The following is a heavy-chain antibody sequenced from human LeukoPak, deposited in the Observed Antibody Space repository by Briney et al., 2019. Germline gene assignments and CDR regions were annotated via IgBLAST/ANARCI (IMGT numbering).Heavy chain of an antibody. CDR3: ARLFGGSGWFSPPGD. J-gene: IGHJ4*02. D-gene: IGHD6-19*01. Sequence: GESLKISCRGSGYSFTSYWIGWVRRMPGKGLEWLGCIYPGDSDTRYSPSFQGQVTISADKPISTAYLQWSSLKASDTAMYYCARLFGGSGWFSPPGDWGQGTLVTVSS. CDR1: GYSFTSYW. CDR2: IYPGDSDT. V-gene: IGHV5-51*01.